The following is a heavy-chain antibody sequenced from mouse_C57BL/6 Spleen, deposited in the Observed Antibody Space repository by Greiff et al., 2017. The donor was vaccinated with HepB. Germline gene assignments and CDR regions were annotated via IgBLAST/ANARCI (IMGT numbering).Heavy chain of an antibody. CDR1: GFNIKDDY. D-gene: IGHD2-3*01. V-gene: IGHV14-4*01. J-gene: IGHJ4*01. CDR3: TNYDGAMDY. CDR2: IDPENGDT. Sequence: VQPKESGAELVRPGASVKLSCTASGFNIKDDYMHWVKQRPEQGLEWIGWIDPENGDTEYASKFQGKATITADTSSNTAYLQLSSLTSEDTAVYYCTNYDGAMDYWGQGTSVTVSS.